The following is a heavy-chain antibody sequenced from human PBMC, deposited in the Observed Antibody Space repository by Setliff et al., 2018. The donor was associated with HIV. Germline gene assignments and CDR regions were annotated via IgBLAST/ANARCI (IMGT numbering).Heavy chain of an antibody. J-gene: IGHJ3*02. CDR3: ARGHSHGYGYSGSYGPFDI. CDR2: IIPMFGTS. D-gene: IGHD1-26*01. Sequence: SVKVSCKASGGTFSSYAINWVRQAPGQGLEWMGGIIPMFGTSNFAQKFQGRVTITTDESTSTAYMELNSLRSEDTAVYYCARGHSHGYGYSGSYGPFDIWGQGTMVT. V-gene: IGHV1-69*05. CDR1: GGTFSSYA.